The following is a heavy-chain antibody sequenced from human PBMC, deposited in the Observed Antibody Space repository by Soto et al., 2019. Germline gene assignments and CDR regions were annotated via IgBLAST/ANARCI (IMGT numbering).Heavy chain of an antibody. V-gene: IGHV5-51*01. Sequence: GESLKISCKTSGYTFTTYWIHWVRQMPGKELEWMGSIYPGNSDTRYSPSFQGHVTISADRSENQISLELSSLTAADTAVYYCAREGRSGWDAFDVWGQGTLVTVSS. J-gene: IGHJ3*01. D-gene: IGHD6-19*01. CDR1: GYTFTTYW. CDR3: AREGRSGWDAFDV. CDR2: IYPGNSDT.